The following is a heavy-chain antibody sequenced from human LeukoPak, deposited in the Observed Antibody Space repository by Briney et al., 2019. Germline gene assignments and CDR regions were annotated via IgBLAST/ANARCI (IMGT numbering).Heavy chain of an antibody. CDR2: IIPIFGTA. CDR3: ARDSNDFWSGYRS. Sequence: PSVKVSCKASGGTFSSYAISWVRQAPGQGLEWMGGIIPIFGTANYAQKFQGRVTITADESTSSAYMELSSLTSEDTAIYYCARDSNDFWSGYRSWGQGTLVTVSS. V-gene: IGHV1-69*13. CDR1: GGTFSSYA. D-gene: IGHD3-3*01. J-gene: IGHJ4*02.